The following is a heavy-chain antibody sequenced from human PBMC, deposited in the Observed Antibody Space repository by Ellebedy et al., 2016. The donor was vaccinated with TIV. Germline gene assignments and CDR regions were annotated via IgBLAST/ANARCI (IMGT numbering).Heavy chain of an antibody. Sequence: GESLKISXAASGFTFRSYGMHWVRQAPDKGLEWVAVIWYDGSDKRYADSVKGRFTVYRDNSKTTLYLQMNSLRVEDTAVYYCVRGWDVFDYWGQGTLVTVSS. CDR1: GFTFRSYG. V-gene: IGHV3-33*01. D-gene: IGHD1-26*01. J-gene: IGHJ4*02. CDR3: VRGWDVFDY. CDR2: IWYDGSDK.